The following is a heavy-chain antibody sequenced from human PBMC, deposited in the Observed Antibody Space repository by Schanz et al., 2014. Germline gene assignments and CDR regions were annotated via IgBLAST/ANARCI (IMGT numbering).Heavy chain of an antibody. J-gene: IGHJ6*02. V-gene: IGHV3-7*01. CDR2: INPDGSGK. CDR1: GFNFGDYY. Sequence: DVQLVESGGGLVQSGGSLRLSCAASGFNFGDYYMTWVRQAPGKGLESVAKINPDGSGKYYVVSVEGRFTISRDNAKKSLFVQMNRLRADDTAIYYCARDHRNPGGNMDVWGQGTTVTVSS. CDR3: ARDHRNPGGNMDV.